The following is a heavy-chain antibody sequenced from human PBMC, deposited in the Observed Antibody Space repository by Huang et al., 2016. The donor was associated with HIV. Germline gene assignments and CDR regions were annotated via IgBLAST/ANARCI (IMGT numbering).Heavy chain of an antibody. CDR3: TTWISTAAGGN. J-gene: IGHJ4*02. D-gene: IGHD2-15*01. V-gene: IGHV3-15*01. CDR1: GFSFSTVW. Sequence: EVQLIESGGGLVKRGSSLRLSCVGAGFSFSTVWMSWVRQTPGMGLGWGALIKNSLDGGTTDYAAPVRGRFIISIDDSKNRMDLQMHDLKAADTAVYYCTTWISTAAGGNWGQGTLVTVSS. CDR2: IKNSLDGGTT.